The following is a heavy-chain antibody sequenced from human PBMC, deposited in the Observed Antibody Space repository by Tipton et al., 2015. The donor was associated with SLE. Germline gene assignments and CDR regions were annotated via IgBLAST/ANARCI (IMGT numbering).Heavy chain of an antibody. CDR1: GGSISSGNYY. V-gene: IGHV4-30-4*01. CDR2: SNPSGST. CDR3: ARGAKERITLVRVRPYYFDY. D-gene: IGHD3-10*01. Sequence: TLSLTCTVSGGSISSGNYYWTWIRQHPGKGLEWIGESNPSGSTNYNPSLKSRVTISVDTSKNQLSLKLTSVTAADTAVYYCARGAKERITLVRVRPYYFDYWGQGSLVTVSS. J-gene: IGHJ4*01.